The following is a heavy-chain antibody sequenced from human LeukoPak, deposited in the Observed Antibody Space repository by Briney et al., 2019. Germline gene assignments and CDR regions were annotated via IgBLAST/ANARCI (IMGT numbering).Heavy chain of an antibody. CDR1: GFTFSSYG. CDR3: AKAWRAYGDYHTFDI. CDR2: ILYDGSNK. Sequence: GGSLRLSCVASGFTFSSYGMHWVRQAPGKGLEWVAVILYDGSNKYNADSVKGRFTISRDTSKNTLYLQMSSLRPEDTAVYYCAKAWRAYGDYHTFDIWGQGTMVTVSS. J-gene: IGHJ3*02. V-gene: IGHV3-30*18. D-gene: IGHD4-17*01.